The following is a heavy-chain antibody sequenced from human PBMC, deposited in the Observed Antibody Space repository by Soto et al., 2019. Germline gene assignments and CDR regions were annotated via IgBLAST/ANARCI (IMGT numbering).Heavy chain of an antibody. CDR1: GGSFSGYY. Sequence: PSETLSLTCAGYGGSFSGYYWSGIRQRPGKGLEWIGEINHSGSTNCNPSLKSRVTISVDTSKNQFSLKLSSVTAADTAVYYCARLEAAAGRRYGMDVWGQGTTDTVS. V-gene: IGHV4-34*01. J-gene: IGHJ6*02. CDR3: ARLEAAAGRRYGMDV. D-gene: IGHD6-13*01. CDR2: INHSGST.